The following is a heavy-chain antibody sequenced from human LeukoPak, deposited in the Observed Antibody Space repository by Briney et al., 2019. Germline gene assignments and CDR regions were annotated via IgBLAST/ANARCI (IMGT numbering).Heavy chain of an antibody. CDR3: AKGSTVTGEFNYFDY. V-gene: IGHV3-30*18. CDR2: ISYDGSNK. Sequence: GGSLRLSCAASGFTFSSYGMHWVRQAPGKGLEWVALISYDGSNKNYADSVKGRFTISRYNPKNTLYLQMNSLRAEDTAVYYCAKGSTVTGEFNYFDYWGQGTLVTVSS. J-gene: IGHJ4*02. D-gene: IGHD4-17*01. CDR1: GFTFSSYG.